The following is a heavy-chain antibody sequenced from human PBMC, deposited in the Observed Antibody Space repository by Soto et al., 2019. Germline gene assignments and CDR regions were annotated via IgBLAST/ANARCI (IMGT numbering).Heavy chain of an antibody. D-gene: IGHD3-16*02. CDR2: INAGNGNT. Sequence: ASVKVPCKASGYTFTSYAMHWVRQAPGQRLEWMGWINAGNGNTKYSQKFQGRVTITRDTSASTAYMELRSLRSDDTAVYYCARGVDRGSYRYTRIDYWGQGTLVTVAS. V-gene: IGHV1-3*01. J-gene: IGHJ4*02. CDR1: GYTFTSYA. CDR3: ARGVDRGSYRYTRIDY.